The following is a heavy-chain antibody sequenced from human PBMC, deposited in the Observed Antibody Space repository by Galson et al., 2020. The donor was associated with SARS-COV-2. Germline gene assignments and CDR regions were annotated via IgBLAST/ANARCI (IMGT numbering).Heavy chain of an antibody. D-gene: IGHD2-21*02. Sequence: ASVKVSCKVSGYTLTELSMHWVRQAPGKGLEWMGGFHPEDGETIYAQKFQGRVTMTEDTSTDTAYMELSSLRSEDTVVYYCATSGLLFRTGWFDPWGQGTLVTVSS. CDR2: FHPEDGET. CDR1: GYTLTELS. V-gene: IGHV1-24*01. CDR3: ATSGLLFRTGWFDP. J-gene: IGHJ5*02.